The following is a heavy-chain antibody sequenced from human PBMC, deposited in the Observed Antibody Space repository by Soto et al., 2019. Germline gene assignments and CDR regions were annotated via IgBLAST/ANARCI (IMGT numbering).Heavy chain of an antibody. D-gene: IGHD3-10*01. J-gene: IGHJ6*03. CDR1: GGSISSYY. CDR2: IYYSGST. CDR3: ARHGRSGSGSYYYYYYMDV. Sequence: SETLSLTCTVSGGSISSYYWSWIRQPPGKGLEWIGYIYYSGSTNYNPSLKSRVTISVDTSKNQFSLKLSSVTAADTAVYYCARHGRSGSGSYYYYYYMDVWGKGTTVTVSS. V-gene: IGHV4-59*08.